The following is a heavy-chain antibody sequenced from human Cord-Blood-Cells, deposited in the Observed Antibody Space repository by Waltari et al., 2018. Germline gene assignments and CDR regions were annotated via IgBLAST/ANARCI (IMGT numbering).Heavy chain of an antibody. J-gene: IGHJ4*02. D-gene: IGHD2-2*01. Sequence: QVQLQQWGAGLLKPSETLSLTCAVYGGSFSGYYWSWIRQPPGKGLAWIGEINHSGNTNHNPSLKSRVTISVDTSKNQFSLKLSSVTAADTAVYYCARGEGYCSSTSCYYFDYWGQGTLVTVSS. CDR1: GGSFSGYY. CDR2: INHSGNT. V-gene: IGHV4-34*01. CDR3: ARGEGYCSSTSCYYFDY.